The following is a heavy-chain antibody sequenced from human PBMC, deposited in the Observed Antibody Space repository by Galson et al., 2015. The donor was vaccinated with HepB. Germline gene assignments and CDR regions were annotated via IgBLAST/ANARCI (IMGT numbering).Heavy chain of an antibody. D-gene: IGHD3-22*01. V-gene: IGHV1-69*02. CDR2: IIPILGIA. CDR3: ARWGLKGVSSSGYPLSPHDAFDI. Sequence: SVKVSCKASGGTFSSYTISWVRQAPGQGLEWMGRIIPILGIANYAQKFQGRVTITADKSTSTAYMELSSLRSEDTAVYYCARWGLKGVSSSGYPLSPHDAFDIWGQGTMVTVSS. CDR1: GGTFSSYT. J-gene: IGHJ3*02.